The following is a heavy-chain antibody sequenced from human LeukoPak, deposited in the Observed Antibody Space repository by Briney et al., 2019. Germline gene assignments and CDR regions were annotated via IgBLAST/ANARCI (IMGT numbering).Heavy chain of an antibody. V-gene: IGHV3-74*01. CDR2: INNDGSIT. Sequence: GGSLRLSCAASGFTFSTYWMHWVRQAPRKGLVWVSRINNDGSITIYADSVKGQYNTSRNNAKTTLFPQINRLRVDDTAVYHRARDDYIRNWGQGTLVTVSS. CDR3: ARDDYIRN. J-gene: IGHJ4*02. D-gene: IGHD4/OR15-4a*01. CDR1: GFTFSTYW.